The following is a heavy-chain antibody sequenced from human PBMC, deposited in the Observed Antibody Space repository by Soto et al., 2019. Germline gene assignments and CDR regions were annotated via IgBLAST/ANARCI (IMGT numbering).Heavy chain of an antibody. CDR1: GGSISSYY. CDR2: IYYSGST. J-gene: IGHJ6*03. Sequence: SETLSLTCTVSGGSISSYYWSWIRQPPGKGLEWIGYIYYSGSTNYNPSLKSRVTISVDTSKNQFSLKLSSVTAADTAVYYCARQGLVGGSGSYYSETIYYYYMDVWGKGTTVTVSS. D-gene: IGHD3-10*01. V-gene: IGHV4-59*08. CDR3: ARQGLVGGSGSYYSETIYYYYMDV.